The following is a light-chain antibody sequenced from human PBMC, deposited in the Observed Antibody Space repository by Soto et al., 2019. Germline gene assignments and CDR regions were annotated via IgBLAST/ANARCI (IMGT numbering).Light chain of an antibody. CDR2: EVT. CDR1: TRDVGSHNF. J-gene: IGLJ3*02. CDR3: SSFTNSILV. V-gene: IGLV2-14*01. Sequence: QSALTQPASVSGSPGQSITISCTGTTRDVGSHNFVSWYQQLPGKAPKLSIYEVTNRPSGTSNRFSGSKSGNTASLTISGLQAEDEADYYCSSFTNSILVFGGGTKVTVL.